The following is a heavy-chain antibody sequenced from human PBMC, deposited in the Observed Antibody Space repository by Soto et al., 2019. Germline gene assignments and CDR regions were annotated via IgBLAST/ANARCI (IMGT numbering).Heavy chain of an antibody. CDR1: GGSISSGGYY. CDR3: ATAVVTPNYYYYGMVV. Sequence: SETLCLTCTVSGGSISSGGYYWSWIRQHPGKGLEWIGYIYYSGSTYYNPSLKSRVTISVDTSKNQFSLKLSSVTAADTAVYYCATAVVTPNYYYYGMVVWGQGTTVTVSS. V-gene: IGHV4-31*03. D-gene: IGHD2-21*02. CDR2: IYYSGST. J-gene: IGHJ6*02.